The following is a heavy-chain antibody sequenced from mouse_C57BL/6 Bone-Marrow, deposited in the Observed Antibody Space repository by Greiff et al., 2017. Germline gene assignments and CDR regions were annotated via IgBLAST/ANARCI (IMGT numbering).Heavy chain of an antibody. CDR2: ISSGGDYI. CDR1: GFTFSSYA. V-gene: IGHV5-9-1*02. J-gene: IGHJ3*01. Sequence: DVMLVESGEGLVKPGGSLKLSCAASGFTFSSYAMSWVRQTPEKRLEWVAYISSGGDYIYYADTVKGRFTISRDNARNTLYLQMSSLKSEDTAMYYCTTVVATRTGFADWGQGTLVTVSA. D-gene: IGHD1-1*01. CDR3: TTVVATRTGFAD.